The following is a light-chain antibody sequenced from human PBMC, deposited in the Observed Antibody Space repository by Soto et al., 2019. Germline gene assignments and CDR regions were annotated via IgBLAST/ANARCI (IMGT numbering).Light chain of an antibody. Sequence: LTQPPSASGTPGQRVTISCSGSSSNIGSNYVFWYQHLPGTAPKLLIYRNNQRPSGVSDRFSGSKSGTSASLAISGLRSEDETDYYCAAWDDSLSGVVFGGGTKVTVL. CDR3: AAWDDSLSGVV. J-gene: IGLJ2*01. CDR2: RNN. CDR1: SSNIGSNY. V-gene: IGLV1-47*01.